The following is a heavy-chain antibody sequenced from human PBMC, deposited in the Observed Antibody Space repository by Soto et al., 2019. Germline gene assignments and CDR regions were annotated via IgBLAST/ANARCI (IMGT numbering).Heavy chain of an antibody. V-gene: IGHV3-33*01. Sequence: QVQVVESGGGVVQPGRSLRLSCAASGFTFSSFGMHWVRQAPGKGLEWVSLIWYDGSKKSYGDSVKGRFTISRDKSRNTVDVQMNSLRADDTAVYYCARDASYYSLWSGYYPSRNGMDVWGQWTKVTVSS. D-gene: IGHD3-3*01. J-gene: IGHJ6*02. CDR2: IWYDGSKK. CDR3: ARDASYYSLWSGYYPSRNGMDV. CDR1: GFTFSSFG.